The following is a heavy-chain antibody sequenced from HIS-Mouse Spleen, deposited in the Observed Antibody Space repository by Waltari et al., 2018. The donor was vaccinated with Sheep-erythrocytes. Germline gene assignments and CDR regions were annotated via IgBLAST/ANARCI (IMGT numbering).Heavy chain of an antibody. CDR2: IYYSGRT. V-gene: IGHV4-39*07. J-gene: IGHJ4*02. CDR1: GGSISSSSYY. Sequence: QLQLQESGPGLVKPSETLSLTCTVSGGSISSSSYYWGWIRQPPGKGLEWIGSIYYSGRTYTNPSLNGRVTISVDTSKNQFSLKLSSVTAADTAVDYCARDEGTYYDFWSGYPPSYYFDYWGQGTLVTVSS. D-gene: IGHD3-3*01. CDR3: ARDEGTYYDFWSGYPPSYYFDY.